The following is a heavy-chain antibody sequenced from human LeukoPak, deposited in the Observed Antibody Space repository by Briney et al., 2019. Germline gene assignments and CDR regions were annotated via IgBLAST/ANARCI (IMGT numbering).Heavy chain of an antibody. D-gene: IGHD1-26*01. V-gene: IGHV4-59*01. J-gene: IGHJ4*02. CDR2: IYYSGST. CDR1: GGSISSYY. CDR3: AGGATRPTTL. Sequence: SETLSHTCTVSGGSISSYYWSWIRQPPGKGLEWIGYIYYSGSTNYNPSLKSRVTISVDTSKNQFSLKLSSVTAADTAVYYCAGGATRPTTLWGQGTLVTVSS.